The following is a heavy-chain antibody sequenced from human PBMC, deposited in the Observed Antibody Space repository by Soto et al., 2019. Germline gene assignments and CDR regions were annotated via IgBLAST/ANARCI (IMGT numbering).Heavy chain of an antibody. D-gene: IGHD3-9*01. Sequence: QVQLVQSGAEVKKPGASVKVSCKASGYTFTSYYMHWVRQAPGQGLEWMGIINPSGGSTSYAQKFQGRVTMTRDTSTSTVYMELSSLRSEDTAVYYCARDPSLRYFDWVSYGMDVWGQGTTVTVSS. CDR2: INPSGGST. CDR3: ARDPSLRYFDWVSYGMDV. V-gene: IGHV1-46*01. CDR1: GYTFTSYY. J-gene: IGHJ6*02.